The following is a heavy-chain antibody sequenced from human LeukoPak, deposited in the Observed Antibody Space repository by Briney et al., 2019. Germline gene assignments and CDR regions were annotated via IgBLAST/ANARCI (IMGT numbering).Heavy chain of an antibody. CDR1: GFTFSTYG. J-gene: IGHJ6*02. CDR3: ARDRGRLGYSSSWYQPVDYYYGMDV. CDR2: IWYDGSNK. D-gene: IGHD6-13*01. V-gene: IGHV3-33*01. Sequence: GGSLRLSCAASGFTFSTYGMNWVRQAPGKGLEWVAVIWYDGSNKYYADSVKGRFTISRDNSKDTLYLQMNSLRAEDTAMYYCARDRGRLGYSSSWYQPVDYYYGMDVWGQGTTVTVSS.